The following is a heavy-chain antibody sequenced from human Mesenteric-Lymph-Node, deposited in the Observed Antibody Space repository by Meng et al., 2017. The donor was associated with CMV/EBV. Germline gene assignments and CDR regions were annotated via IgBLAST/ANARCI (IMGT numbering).Heavy chain of an antibody. D-gene: IGHD3-10*01. CDR2: INTDGTTT. V-gene: IGHV3-74*01. J-gene: IGHJ6*02. CDR3: ARGGLDYYGVVNHYAGYFYYGVDV. Sequence: GASLKISCAASGFTFRSYWMHWVRQTPGKGLLWVSRINTDGTTTISADSVKGRCTNSRDDAENTLYLQMNSLRAEDTAVYFCARGGLDYYGVVNHYAGYFYYGVDVWGQGTTVTVSS. CDR1: GFTFRSYW.